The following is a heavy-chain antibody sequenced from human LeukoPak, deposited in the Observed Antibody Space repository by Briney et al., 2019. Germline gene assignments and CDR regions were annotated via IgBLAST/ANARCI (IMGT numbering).Heavy chain of an antibody. V-gene: IGHV1-69*13. CDR2: IIPIFGTA. Sequence: SVKVSCKASGGTFSSYAISWVRQAPGQGLEWMGGIIPIFGTANYAQKFQGRVTITADESTSTAYMALSSLRSEDTAVYYCARGVCSGGSCYSRYNWFDPWGQGTLVTVSS. CDR3: ARGVCSGGSCYSRYNWFDP. J-gene: IGHJ5*02. D-gene: IGHD2-15*01. CDR1: GGTFSSYA.